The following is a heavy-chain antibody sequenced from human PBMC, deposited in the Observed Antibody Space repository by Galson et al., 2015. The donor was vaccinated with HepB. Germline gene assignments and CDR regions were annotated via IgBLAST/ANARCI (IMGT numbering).Heavy chain of an antibody. D-gene: IGHD6-6*01. CDR2: INPNSGGT. CDR3: ARASIAAWNYYYYGMDV. Sequence: SVKVSCKASGYTFTGYYMHWVRQASGQGLEWMGWINPNSGGTNYAQKFQGWVTMTRDTSISTAYMELSRLRSDDTAVYYCARASIAAWNYYYYGMDVWGQGTTVTVSS. J-gene: IGHJ6*02. V-gene: IGHV1-2*04. CDR1: GYTFTGYY.